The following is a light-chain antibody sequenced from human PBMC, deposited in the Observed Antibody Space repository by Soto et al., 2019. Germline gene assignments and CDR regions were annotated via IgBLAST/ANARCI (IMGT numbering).Light chain of an antibody. V-gene: IGLV2-14*01. CDR1: SGDVGGYDY. J-gene: IGLJ1*01. CDR2: EVT. Sequence: QSALTQPASVSGSPGQSIAISCTGTSGDVGGYDYVSWYQQHPDKAPKLMIYEVTKRPSWVSNRFSGSKSGNTASLTISGLPPGDGGGFYCSSHTSGSTRVFGSGTKVTVL. CDR3: SSHTSGSTRV.